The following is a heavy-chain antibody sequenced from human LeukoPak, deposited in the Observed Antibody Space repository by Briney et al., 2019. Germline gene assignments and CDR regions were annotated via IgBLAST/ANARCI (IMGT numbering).Heavy chain of an antibody. CDR3: ARVWRYYDSSGYYYSYYYYYGMDV. CDR2: INHSGST. Sequence: SETLSLTCAVYGGSFSGYYWSWIRQPPRKGLEWIGEINHSGSTNYNPSLKSRVTISVDTSKNQFSLKLSSVTAADTAVYYCARVWRYYDSSGYYYSYYYYYGMDVWGQGTTVTVSS. J-gene: IGHJ6*02. CDR1: GGSFSGYY. D-gene: IGHD3-22*01. V-gene: IGHV4-34*01.